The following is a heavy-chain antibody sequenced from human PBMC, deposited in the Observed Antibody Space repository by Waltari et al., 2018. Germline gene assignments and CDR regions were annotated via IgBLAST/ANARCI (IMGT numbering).Heavy chain of an antibody. CDR2: ISPSDGTT. V-gene: IGHV1-46*01. CDR3: ARSGGSNWFDP. D-gene: IGHD1-26*01. J-gene: IGHJ5*02. CDR1: GYSFTSYY. Sequence: QVQLVQSGAEVKKPGASVKVSCQASGYSFTSYYLHWVRQAPGQGLEWMGIISPSDGTTMYAQKFQGRVTVTRDTSTSTVYMELTSLRSDDTAVFYCARSGGSNWFDPWGQGTLVTVSS.